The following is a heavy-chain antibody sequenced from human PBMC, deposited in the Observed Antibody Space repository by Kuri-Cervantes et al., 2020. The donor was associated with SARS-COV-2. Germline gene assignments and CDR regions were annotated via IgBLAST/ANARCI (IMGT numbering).Heavy chain of an antibody. Sequence: ASVKVSCKVSGYTLTELSMHWVRQAPGKGLEWMGGFDPEDGETIYAQKFQGRVTMTEDTSTDTAYMELSSLRSEDTAVYYCARVGGDEPTFDYWGQGTLVTVSS. V-gene: IGHV1-24*01. CDR2: FDPEDGET. CDR3: ARVGGDEPTFDY. D-gene: IGHD2-21*01. J-gene: IGHJ4*02. CDR1: GYTLTELS.